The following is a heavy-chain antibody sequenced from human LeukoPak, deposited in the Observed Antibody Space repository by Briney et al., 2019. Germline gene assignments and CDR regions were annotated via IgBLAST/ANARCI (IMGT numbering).Heavy chain of an antibody. CDR2: INPNTGAT. D-gene: IGHD4-17*01. J-gene: IGHJ4*02. V-gene: IGHV1-2*06. Sequence: ASVKVSCKASGYIFTNYGINWVRQAPGQGLECLGRINPNTGATNYAQKFQGRVTMTTDTSISTAYMELSRLTSDDTAVYFCATLYGDYRPIFDYWGQGALVTVSS. CDR1: GYIFTNYG. CDR3: ATLYGDYRPIFDY.